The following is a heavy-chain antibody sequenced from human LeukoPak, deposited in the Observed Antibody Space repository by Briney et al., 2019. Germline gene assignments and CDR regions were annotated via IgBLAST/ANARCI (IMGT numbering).Heavy chain of an antibody. CDR1: GYTFTGYY. Sequence: ASVKVSCKASGYTFTGYYMHWVRQAPGQGLEWMGWINLNSGGTNYAQKFRGRVTMTRDTSISTAYMELSRLRSDDTAVYYCARERSYGDLAFDPWGQGTLVTVSS. V-gene: IGHV1-2*02. CDR2: INLNSGGT. CDR3: ARERSYGDLAFDP. J-gene: IGHJ5*02. D-gene: IGHD4-17*01.